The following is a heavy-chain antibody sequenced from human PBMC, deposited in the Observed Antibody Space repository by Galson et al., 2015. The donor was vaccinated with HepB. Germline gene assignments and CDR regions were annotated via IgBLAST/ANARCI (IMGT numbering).Heavy chain of an antibody. Sequence: SLRLSCAASGFTFSSYWMSWVRQAPGKGLEWVANIKQDGSEKYYVDSVKGRFTISRDNAKNSLYLQMNSLRAEDTAVYYCARDPVTTAAEDWFDPWGQGTLVTVSS. D-gene: IGHD4-17*01. CDR2: IKQDGSEK. CDR3: ARDPVTTAAEDWFDP. V-gene: IGHV3-7*01. J-gene: IGHJ5*02. CDR1: GFTFSSYW.